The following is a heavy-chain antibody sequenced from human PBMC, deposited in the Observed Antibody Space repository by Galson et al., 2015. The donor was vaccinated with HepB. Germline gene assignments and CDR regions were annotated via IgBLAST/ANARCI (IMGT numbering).Heavy chain of an antibody. CDR3: ATGLRDISTVTTYFDY. Sequence: SVKVSCKVSGYTLTELSMHWVRQAPGKGLEWMGGFDPEDGETIYAQKFQGRVTMTEDTSTDTAYMELSSLRSEDTAVYYCATGLRDISTVTTYFDYWGQGTLVTVSS. J-gene: IGHJ4*02. CDR2: FDPEDGET. V-gene: IGHV1-24*01. CDR1: GYTLTELS. D-gene: IGHD4-11*01.